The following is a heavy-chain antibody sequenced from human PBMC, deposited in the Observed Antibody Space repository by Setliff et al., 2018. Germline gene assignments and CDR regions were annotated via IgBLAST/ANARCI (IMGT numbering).Heavy chain of an antibody. CDR2: IWGDGGTK. CDR1: GFTFSTYR. CDR3: ARTCSGSGCYAGLES. V-gene: IGHV3-33*08. D-gene: IGHD2-15*01. J-gene: IGHJ4*02. Sequence: LRLSCAASGFTFSTYRMHWVRQAPGMGLEWVAVIWGDGGTKYHADSVKGRFTISRDNSKNTLYLQMNSLRPEDTAVYYCARTCSGSGCYAGLESWGQGTPVTVSS.